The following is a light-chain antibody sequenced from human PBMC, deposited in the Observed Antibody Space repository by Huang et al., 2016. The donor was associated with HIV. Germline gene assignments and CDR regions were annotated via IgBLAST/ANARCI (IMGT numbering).Light chain of an antibody. J-gene: IGKJ5*01. CDR1: QSIDSY. Sequence: IQMTQSPSSLSASVGDRVTITCRASQSIDSYLNWYQQKPGKAPKLLISSASTLHTGVPPRFSGSGSETDYTLIIDNLQPDDFATYYCQQSYSTLITFGQGSRLDTK. CDR2: SAS. CDR3: QQSYSTLIT. V-gene: IGKV1-39*01.